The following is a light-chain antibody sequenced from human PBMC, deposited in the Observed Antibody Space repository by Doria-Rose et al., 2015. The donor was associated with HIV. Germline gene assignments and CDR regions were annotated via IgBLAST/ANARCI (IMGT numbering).Light chain of an antibody. J-gene: IGKJ1*01. CDR3: HQYGTSWT. Sequence: DIVMTQSSGTLSLSPGERATLSCRASQSFSSTYLAWYQQKPGQAPSLLIYDGSTRATGIPDRFSASGSGTDFTLTINRLEREDFALYYCHQYGTSWTFGQGTKVEI. CDR2: DGS. V-gene: IGKV3-20*01. CDR1: QSFSSTY.